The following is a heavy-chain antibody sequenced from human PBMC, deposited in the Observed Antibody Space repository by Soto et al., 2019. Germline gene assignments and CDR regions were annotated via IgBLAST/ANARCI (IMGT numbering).Heavy chain of an antibody. V-gene: IGHV1-69*12. Sequence: QVQLVQSGAEVKKPGSSVKVSCKASGGTFSSYAISWVRQAPGQGLEWMGGIIPIFGTANYAQKFQGRVTIAADESPSTAYMELSSLRSDDTAVYYCAPGPTTVTLYGMDVWGQGTTVTVSS. J-gene: IGHJ6*02. CDR2: IIPIFGTA. CDR1: GGTFSSYA. D-gene: IGHD4-17*01. CDR3: APGPTTVTLYGMDV.